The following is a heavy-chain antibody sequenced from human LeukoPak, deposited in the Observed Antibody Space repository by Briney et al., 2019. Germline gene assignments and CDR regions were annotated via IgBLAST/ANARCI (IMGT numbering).Heavy chain of an antibody. Sequence: NPSETLSLTCTVSGDSIRSYYWSWIRQPPGEGLEWIGYINFSGTTNYNPSLKSRVTISADTSKDQFSLKLTSVTAADTAVYYCARGSGALYYGMDVWGQGTTVTVSS. D-gene: IGHD3-10*01. CDR3: ARGSGALYYGMDV. V-gene: IGHV4-59*01. J-gene: IGHJ6*02. CDR2: INFSGTT. CDR1: GDSIRSYY.